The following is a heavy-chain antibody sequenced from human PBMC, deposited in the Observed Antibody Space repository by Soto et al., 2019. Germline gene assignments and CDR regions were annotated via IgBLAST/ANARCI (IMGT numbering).Heavy chain of an antibody. CDR1: AFTSSSDA. D-gene: IGHD5-18*01. CDR2: ISYEGSNK. Sequence: GESLRLSSAASAFTSSSDAMHWGRQARCKGLEWVAVISYEGSNKYYADSVKGRFIISRDNSKSTLYLQMNSLRAEDTAVYYCASEWRHDGLDYWGQGT. J-gene: IGHJ4*02. V-gene: IGHV3-30-3*01. CDR3: ASEWRHDGLDY.